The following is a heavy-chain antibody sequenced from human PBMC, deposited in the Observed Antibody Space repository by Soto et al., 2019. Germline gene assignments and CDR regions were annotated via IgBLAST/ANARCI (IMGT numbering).Heavy chain of an antibody. CDR1: GGSISSGGFS. CDR2: IFQSGSP. J-gene: IGHJ4*02. V-gene: IGHV4-30-2*01. Sequence: SETLSLTCAVSGGSISSGGFSWSGIRQPPGKGLEWIGYIFQSGSPSYNPSLKSRVTISVERSKNQFFLKLSSVTAADTAVYYCARDRNGLGGIDYWGQGTLVTVSS. D-gene: IGHD1-1*01. CDR3: ARDRNGLGGIDY.